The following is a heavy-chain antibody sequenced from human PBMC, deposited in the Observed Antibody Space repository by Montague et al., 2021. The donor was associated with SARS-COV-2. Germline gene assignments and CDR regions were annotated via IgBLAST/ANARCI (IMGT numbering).Heavy chain of an antibody. CDR3: AIDRVPPDDGDCFDL. V-gene: IGHV3-30*04. CDR2: ITYDGIDK. J-gene: IGHJ3*01. D-gene: IGHD2-21*01. Sequence: SLRLSCSASGFIFSNFAFHWVRQAPGKGLEWVAIITYDGIDKFYADSVKGRFTISRDNSKNTLYLRLNSLTPEDTVVYYCAIDRVPPDDGDCFDLWGRGTLVTVSS. CDR1: GFIFSNFA.